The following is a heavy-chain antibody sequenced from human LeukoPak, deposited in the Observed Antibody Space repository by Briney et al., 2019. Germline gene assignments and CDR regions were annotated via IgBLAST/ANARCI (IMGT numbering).Heavy chain of an antibody. CDR2: ISSNGRST. V-gene: IGHV3-64*01. CDR3: ARVLGGHTNGLDY. D-gene: IGHD2-8*01. CDR1: GFTFSSYA. J-gene: IGHJ4*02. Sequence: GGSLRLSCVASGFTFSSYAMHWVRQAPGKGLEYVSAISSNGRSTYYANSVKGRFTISRDNSKNTLYLQMGSLRTEDMAVYYCARVLGGHTNGLDYWGQGTLVTASS.